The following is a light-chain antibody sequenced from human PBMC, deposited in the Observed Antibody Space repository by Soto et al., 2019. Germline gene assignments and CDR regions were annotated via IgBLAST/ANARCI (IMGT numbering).Light chain of an antibody. J-gene: IGKJ4*01. CDR2: DAS. V-gene: IGKV1-13*02. CDR3: QQFNSYPIS. CDR1: QGISSA. Sequence: AIQLTQSPSSLSASVGDRVIITCRASQGISSALAWYQQKPGKAPKLLIYDASSLESGVPSRYRGSGSGTDFTLTISSLQPADFATYYCQQFNSYPISFGGGNPVEIE.